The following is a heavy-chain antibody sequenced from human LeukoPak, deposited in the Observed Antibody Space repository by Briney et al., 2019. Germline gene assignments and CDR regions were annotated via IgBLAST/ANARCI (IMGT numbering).Heavy chain of an antibody. CDR1: GFTFTTYT. CDR3: ARQEYGGYDY. J-gene: IGHJ4*02. CDR2: ISGSGGTT. D-gene: IGHD4-23*01. V-gene: IGHV3-64*01. Sequence: GGSLRLSCAASGFTFTTYTMHWVRQAPGKGLESVSAISGSGGTTYYANSVKGRFTISRDNSKNTLYLQMDSLRAEDLAVYFCARQEYGGYDYWGQGTLATVSA.